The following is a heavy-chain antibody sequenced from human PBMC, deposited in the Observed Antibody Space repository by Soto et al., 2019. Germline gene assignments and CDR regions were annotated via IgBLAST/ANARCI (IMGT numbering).Heavy chain of an antibody. CDR2: ISYDGSNK. Sequence: QVQLVESGGGVVQPGRSLRLSCAASGFTFSSYAMHWVRQAPGKGLEWVAVISYDGSNKYYADSVKGRFTISRDNSKNTLYRQMNSLRAEDTAVYYCARGSGINRYYYYYGMDVWGQGTTVTVAS. J-gene: IGHJ6*02. D-gene: IGHD1-26*01. V-gene: IGHV3-30-3*01. CDR3: ARGSGINRYYYYYGMDV. CDR1: GFTFSSYA.